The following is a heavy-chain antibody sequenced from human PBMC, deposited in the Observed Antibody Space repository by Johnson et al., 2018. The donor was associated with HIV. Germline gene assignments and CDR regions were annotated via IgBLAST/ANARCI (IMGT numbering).Heavy chain of an antibody. CDR1: GFAFSNYA. V-gene: IGHV3-23*04. CDR2: ITGSGGNT. D-gene: IGHD5-24*01. J-gene: IGHJ3*02. Sequence: VQLVESGGGLVQPGGSLRLSCAASGFAFSNYAMTWVRQAPGKGLEWVSSITGSGGNTYDADSVKGRFTISRDNSKNTLYLQMNSLTAEDTAVYYCARPGEGRDASVFRAFDIWGQGTMVTVSS. CDR3: ARPGEGRDASVFRAFDI.